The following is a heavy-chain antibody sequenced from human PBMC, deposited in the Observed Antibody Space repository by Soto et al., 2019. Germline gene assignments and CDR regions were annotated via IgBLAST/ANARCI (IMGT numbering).Heavy chain of an antibody. J-gene: IGHJ5*02. V-gene: IGHV1-69*04. CDR3: ARDSTRRWFDA. Sequence: SVKLSCKASGGTFSSYTISWVRQAPGQGLEWMGRIIPILGIANYAQKFQGRVTITADKSTSTAYMELSSLRSEDTAVYYCARDSTRRWFDARTQGTLVTVSS. CDR1: GGTFSSYT. D-gene: IGHD2-2*01. CDR2: IIPILGIA.